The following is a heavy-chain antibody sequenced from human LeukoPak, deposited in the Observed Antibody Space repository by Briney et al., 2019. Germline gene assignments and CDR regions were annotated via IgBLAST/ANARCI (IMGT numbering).Heavy chain of an antibody. J-gene: IGHJ4*02. CDR1: GDTFTGYY. Sequence: ASVKVSCKASGDTFTGYYTHWVRQAPGQGLEWMVWINPNSGGTNYAQKFQGRVTMTRDTSISTAYMELSRLRSDDTAVYYCARDRHNSSWYGGNFDYWGQGTLVTVSS. CDR3: ARDRHNSSWYGGNFDY. V-gene: IGHV1-2*02. CDR2: INPNSGGT. D-gene: IGHD6-13*01.